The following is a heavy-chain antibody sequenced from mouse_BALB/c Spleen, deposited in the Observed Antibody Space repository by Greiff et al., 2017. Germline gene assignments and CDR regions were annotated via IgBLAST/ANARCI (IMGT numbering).Heavy chain of an antibody. CDR1: GFAFSSYD. J-gene: IGHJ3*01. Sequence: EVMLVESGGGLVKPGGSLKLSCAASGFAFSSYDMSWVRQTPEKRLEWVAYISSGGGSTYYPDTVKGRFTISRDNAKNTLYLQMSSLKSEDTAMYYCARHDWFAYWGQGTLVTVSA. V-gene: IGHV5-12-1*01. CDR3: ARHDWFAY. CDR2: ISSGGGST.